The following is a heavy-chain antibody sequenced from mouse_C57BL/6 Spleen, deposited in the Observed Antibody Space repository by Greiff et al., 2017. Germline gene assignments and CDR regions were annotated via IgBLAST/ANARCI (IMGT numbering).Heavy chain of an antibody. Sequence: ESGPGLVKPSQSLSLTCSVTGYSITSGYYWNWIRQFPGNKLEWMGYISYDGSNNYNPSLKNRISITRDTSKNQFFLKLNSVTTEDTATYYCARFITTVVARFDYWGQGTTLTVSS. J-gene: IGHJ2*01. D-gene: IGHD1-1*01. V-gene: IGHV3-6*01. CDR2: ISYDGSN. CDR3: ARFITTVVARFDY. CDR1: GYSITSGYY.